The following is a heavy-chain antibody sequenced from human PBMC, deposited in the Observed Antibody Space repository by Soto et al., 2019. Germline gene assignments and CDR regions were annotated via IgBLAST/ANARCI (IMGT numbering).Heavy chain of an antibody. CDR1: GFTFNDYA. J-gene: IGHJ4*02. CDR3: AKAFCDAATCFPCES. D-gene: IGHD2-21*01. V-gene: IGHV3-23*04. CDR2: ISNRDSSA. Sequence: EVHLVQSGGGLVQPGASLSLSCVASGFTFNDYAMHWVRQTPGKGLEWVAAISNRDSSAYYADSVKGRFAISRDKSTKTLSLHMHTLRVEDTAVYFCAKAFCDAATCFPCESWGQGTPVAVSP.